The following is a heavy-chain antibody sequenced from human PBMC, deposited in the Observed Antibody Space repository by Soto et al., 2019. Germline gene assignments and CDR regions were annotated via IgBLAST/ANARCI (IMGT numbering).Heavy chain of an antibody. CDR1: GFTFSSYA. D-gene: IGHD6-19*01. CDR2: ISGSGGST. V-gene: IGHV3-23*01. Sequence: GGSLRLSCAASGFTFSSYAMSWDRQAPGKGQEWVSAISGSGGSTYYADSVKGRFTISRDNSKNTLYLQMNSLRAEETAVYYCAKHVKQWLINWFDPWGQGTLVTVSS. CDR3: AKHVKQWLINWFDP. J-gene: IGHJ5*02.